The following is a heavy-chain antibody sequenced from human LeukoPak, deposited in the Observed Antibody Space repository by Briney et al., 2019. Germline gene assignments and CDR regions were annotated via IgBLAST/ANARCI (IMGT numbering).Heavy chain of an antibody. V-gene: IGHV3-21*01. J-gene: IGHJ4*02. CDR3: ARAEGGYSYGAPKQVDY. CDR1: GFTFSSYS. Sequence: KSGGSLRLSCAASGFTFSSYSMNWVRQAPGKRLEWVSSISSSSSYIYYADSVKGRFTISRDNAKNSLYLQMNSLRAEDTAVYYCARAEGGYSYGAPKQVDYWGQGTLVTVSS. CDR2: ISSSSSYI. D-gene: IGHD5-18*01.